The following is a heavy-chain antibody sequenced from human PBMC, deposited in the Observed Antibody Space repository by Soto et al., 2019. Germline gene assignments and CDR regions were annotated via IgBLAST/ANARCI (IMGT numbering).Heavy chain of an antibody. CDR2: ISYSRTA. V-gene: IGHV4-30-4*01. CDR1: GDSITTGNYY. D-gene: IGHD2-2*01. Sequence: QVQLQESGPGLVRPSQTLSLTCTVSGDSITTGNYYWSWIRQSPGKGLEWIAYISYSRTAYYNPSLKSRLSISSDTCKNQFSLELKSVTVADTAVYYCGTVRASWYIDYWGQGALVTVSS. CDR3: GTVRASWYIDY. J-gene: IGHJ4*02.